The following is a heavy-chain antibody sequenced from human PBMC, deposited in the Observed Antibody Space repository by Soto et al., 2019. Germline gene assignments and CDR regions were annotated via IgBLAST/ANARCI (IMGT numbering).Heavy chain of an antibody. CDR2: IYYSGST. CDR3: VRTSVTAPFNVPYEPPRPSYYGMEV. J-gene: IGHJ6*02. D-gene: IGHD2-21*02. V-gene: IGHV4-59*01. Sequence: AETLSLTCTVSGGSISSYYWSWIRQPPGKGLEWIGDIYYSGSTNYNPSLKSRVTISLDTCKNQFSLRRSSVTAADTAVYYCVRTSVTAPFNVPYEPPRPSYYGMEVWGQGPTVTVSS. CDR1: GGSISSYY.